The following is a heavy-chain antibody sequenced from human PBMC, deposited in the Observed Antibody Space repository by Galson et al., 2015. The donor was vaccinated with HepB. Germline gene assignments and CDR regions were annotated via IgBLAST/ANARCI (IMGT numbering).Heavy chain of an antibody. Sequence: SLRLSCAASGFTFGDYAMSWFRQAPGKGLEWVGFIRSKAYGGTTEYAASVKGRFTISRDDSKSIAYLQMNSLKTEDTAVYYCVSESIYYDSSGYYYVKAFDIWGQGTMVTVSS. D-gene: IGHD3-22*01. V-gene: IGHV3-49*03. J-gene: IGHJ3*02. CDR3: VSESIYYDSSGYYYVKAFDI. CDR2: IRSKAYGGTT. CDR1: GFTFGDYA.